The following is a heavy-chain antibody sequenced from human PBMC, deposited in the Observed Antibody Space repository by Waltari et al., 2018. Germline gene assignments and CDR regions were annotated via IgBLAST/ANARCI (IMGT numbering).Heavy chain of an antibody. CDR1: GGTFGTYY. J-gene: IGHJ6*02. Sequence: QVQLVQSGAGVKKPGSSVTVSCKASGGTFGTYYISWVRLAPGQGVEWMGRIMPSFGTGNYAQIVQGRSTITADGSTGTAYMELSTLTSEDTAVYYCGREHCTSVSSYIGWDNYSYTGLDVWGQGTTVTVSS. CDR2: IMPSFGTG. D-gene: IGHD2-2*02. CDR3: GREHCTSVSSYIGWDNYSYTGLDV. V-gene: IGHV1-69*18.